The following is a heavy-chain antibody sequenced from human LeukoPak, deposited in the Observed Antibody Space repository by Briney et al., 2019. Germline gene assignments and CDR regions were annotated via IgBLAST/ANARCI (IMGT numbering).Heavy chain of an antibody. CDR2: INHSGST. CDR1: GGSFSGYY. V-gene: IGHV4-34*01. J-gene: IGHJ3*02. D-gene: IGHD5-18*01. Sequence: SETLSLTCAVYGGSFSGYYWSWIRQPPGKGLERIGEINHSGSTNYNPSLKSRVTISVDTSKNQFSLKLNSVTAADTAVYYCARGAPKEIQLWLRLRGVAFDIWGQGTMVTVSS. CDR3: ARGAPKEIQLWLRLRGVAFDI.